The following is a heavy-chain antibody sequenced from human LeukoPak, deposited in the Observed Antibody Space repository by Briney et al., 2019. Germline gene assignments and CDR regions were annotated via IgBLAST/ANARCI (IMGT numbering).Heavy chain of an antibody. Sequence: SQILSLTCTVSGASISSAGYYWSWIRQHPGKGLEWIGSIYYSGSTYYNPSLKSRVSISVDTSKNQFSLKLSSVTAADTAVYYCARDMTTVTYAFDIWGQGTMVTVSS. CDR2: IYYSGST. J-gene: IGHJ3*02. CDR1: GASISSAGYY. D-gene: IGHD4-11*01. V-gene: IGHV4-31*03. CDR3: ARDMTTVTYAFDI.